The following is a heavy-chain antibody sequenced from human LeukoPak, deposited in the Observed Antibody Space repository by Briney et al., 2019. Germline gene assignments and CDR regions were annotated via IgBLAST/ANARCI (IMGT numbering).Heavy chain of an antibody. Sequence: EASVEVSCKTSGYPFTTWEINWVRQAAGQGLEWMGWVHPNGGNTAYAQKFQGRVTMTRDTSISTAYMELSGLTSDDTAVYFCARGPRNDPWGQGTLVTVSS. CDR2: VHPNGGNT. J-gene: IGHJ5*02. CDR3: ARGPRNDP. V-gene: IGHV1-8*01. CDR1: GYPFTTWE. D-gene: IGHD1-14*01.